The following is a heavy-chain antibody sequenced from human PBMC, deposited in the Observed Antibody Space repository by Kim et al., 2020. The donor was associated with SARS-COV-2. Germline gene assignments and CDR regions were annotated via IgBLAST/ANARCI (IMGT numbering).Heavy chain of an antibody. V-gene: IGHV3-74*01. J-gene: IGHJ4*02. CDR3: VKSARGKGPSFFDY. Sequence: ADSVKGRFTISRDNAKNTLYLQMNSRRAEDTAVYYCVKSARGKGPSFFDYWGQGTLVTVSS. D-gene: IGHD2-2*01.